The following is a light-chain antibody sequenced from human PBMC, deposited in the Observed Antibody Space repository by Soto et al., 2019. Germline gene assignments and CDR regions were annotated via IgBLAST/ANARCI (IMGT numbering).Light chain of an antibody. J-gene: IGKJ1*01. CDR1: QSIDTW. Sequence: DIQMTQSPSTLSASVGDRVTITCRASQSIDTWLAWHQQMPGKAPKLLISKASNLESGVPSRFSGSGSGTEFTLTINSLQPDDFATYYCQQYNSDRAFGQGTKVEIK. V-gene: IGKV1-5*03. CDR2: KAS. CDR3: QQYNSDRA.